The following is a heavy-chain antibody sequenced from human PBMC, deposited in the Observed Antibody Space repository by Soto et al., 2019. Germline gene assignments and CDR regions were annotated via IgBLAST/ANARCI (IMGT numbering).Heavy chain of an antibody. J-gene: IGHJ6*02. CDR1: GFTFSSYE. V-gene: IGHV3-21*01. Sequence: GGSLRLSCAASGFTFSSYEMNWVRQAPGKGLEWVSSISSSSSYIYYADSVKGRFTISRDNAKNSLYLQMNSLRAEDTAVYYCARAKGPSIGYCSGGSCYGSMDVWGQGTTVTVSS. CDR2: ISSSSSYI. D-gene: IGHD2-15*01. CDR3: ARAKGPSIGYCSGGSCYGSMDV.